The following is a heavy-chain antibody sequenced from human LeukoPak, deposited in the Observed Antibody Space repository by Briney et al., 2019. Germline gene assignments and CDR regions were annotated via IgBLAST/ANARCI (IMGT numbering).Heavy chain of an antibody. CDR1: GGSISSYY. Sequence: SETLSLTCTVSGGSISSYYWSWIRQPAGKGLEWIGRIYTSGSTNYNPSLKSRVTMSVDTSKNQFSLKLSSVTAADTAVYYCAVRSGSYPHDAFDIGGQGTMVTVSS. CDR3: AVRSGSYPHDAFDI. J-gene: IGHJ3*02. D-gene: IGHD1-26*01. CDR2: IYTSGST. V-gene: IGHV4-4*07.